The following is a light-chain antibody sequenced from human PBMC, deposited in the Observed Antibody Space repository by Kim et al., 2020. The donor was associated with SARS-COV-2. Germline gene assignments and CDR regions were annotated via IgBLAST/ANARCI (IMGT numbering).Light chain of an antibody. V-gene: IGKV3-15*01. J-gene: IGKJ2*01. CDR3: QQYNNWPYT. CDR1: QSVGSN. CDR2: AAS. Sequence: SVSPGERATLSRRASQSVGSNLAWYQQRPGQAPRLFMYAASTRASGFPARFSGSGSGTEFALTISSLQSEDFVVYYCQQYNNWPYTFGQGTKLEI.